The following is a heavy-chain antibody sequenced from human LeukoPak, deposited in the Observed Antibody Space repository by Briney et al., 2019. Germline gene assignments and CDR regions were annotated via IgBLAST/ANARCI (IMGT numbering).Heavy chain of an antibody. D-gene: IGHD4-17*01. CDR3: ARSLSYGDYYFDY. CDR1: GGTFSSYA. CDR2: IIPIFGTA. J-gene: IGHJ4*02. Sequence: SVKVSCKASGGTFSSYAISWVRQAPGQGLEWMGGIIPIFGTANYAQKFQGRVTITADKSTSTAYMELSSLRSEDTAVYYCARSLSYGDYYFDYWGQGTLVTVSS. V-gene: IGHV1-69*06.